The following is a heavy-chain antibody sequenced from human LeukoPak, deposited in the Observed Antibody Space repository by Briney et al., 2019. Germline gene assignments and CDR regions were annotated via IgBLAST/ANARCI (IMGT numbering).Heavy chain of an antibody. CDR1: GGSISSYY. CDR3: AREAVAGGYYFDY. V-gene: IGHV4-59*01. Sequence: PSETLSLTCTVSGGSISSYYWSWIRQPPGKGLEWIGYISYSGSTNYNPSLKSRVTISVDTSKNQFSLKLSSVTAADTALYYCAREAVAGGYYFDYWGQGTLVTVSS. J-gene: IGHJ4*02. D-gene: IGHD6-19*01. CDR2: ISYSGST.